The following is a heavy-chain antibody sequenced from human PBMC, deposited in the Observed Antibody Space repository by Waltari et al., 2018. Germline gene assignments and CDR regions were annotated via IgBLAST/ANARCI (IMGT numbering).Heavy chain of an antibody. D-gene: IGHD2-15*01. CDR3: ARGRDINYWYFDL. CDR1: GDSVSSNSPA. J-gene: IGHJ2*01. Sequence: QVQLQQSGPGLVKPSQTLSLPCAISGDSVSSNSPAWTWIRQSPSRGLEWLGRTYYRSKWYNDYAVSMKSRITINPDTSKNQFSLQLNSVTPEDTAVYYCARGRDINYWYFDLWGRGTLVTVSS. CDR2: TYYRSKWYN. V-gene: IGHV6-1*01.